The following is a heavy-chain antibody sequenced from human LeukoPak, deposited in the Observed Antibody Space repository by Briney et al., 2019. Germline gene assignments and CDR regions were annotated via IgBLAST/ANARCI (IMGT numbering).Heavy chain of an antibody. D-gene: IGHD6-6*01. CDR1: GGSFRGYY. J-gene: IGHJ4*02. CDR2: INHSGST. CDR3: ARVAARRSFGDY. V-gene: IGHV4-34*01. Sequence: PSETLSLTCAVYGGSFRGYYWSWIRQPPGKGLEWIGEINHSGSTNYNPSLKSRVTISVDTSKNQFSLKLSSVTAADTAVYYCARVAARRSFGDYWGQGTLVTVSS.